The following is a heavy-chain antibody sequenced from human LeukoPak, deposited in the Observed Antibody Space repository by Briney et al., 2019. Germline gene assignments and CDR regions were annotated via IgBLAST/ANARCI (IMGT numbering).Heavy chain of an antibody. D-gene: IGHD1-1*01. J-gene: IGHJ6*03. Sequence: SETLSLTCAVYGGSFSGYYWSWIRQPPGKGLEWIGEINHSGSTNYNPSLKSRVTISVDTSKNQFSLKLSSVTAADTAVYYCASGTPTASMGYYYYYMDVWGKGTTVTVSS. V-gene: IGHV4-34*01. CDR1: GGSFSGYY. CDR2: INHSGST. CDR3: ASGTPTASMGYYYYYMDV.